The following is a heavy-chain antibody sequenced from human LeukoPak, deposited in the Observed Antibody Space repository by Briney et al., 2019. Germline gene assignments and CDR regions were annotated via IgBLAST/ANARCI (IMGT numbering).Heavy chain of an antibody. CDR3: ARGITLFGVVNLNWFDP. Sequence: ASVKVSCKASGYTFTSYDINWVRQATGQGLEWMGWTNPNSGNTGYAQKFQGRVTMTRNTSISTAYMELSSLRSEDTAVYYCARGITLFGVVNLNWFDPWGQGTLVTVSS. D-gene: IGHD3-3*01. V-gene: IGHV1-8*01. CDR2: TNPNSGNT. CDR1: GYTFTSYD. J-gene: IGHJ5*02.